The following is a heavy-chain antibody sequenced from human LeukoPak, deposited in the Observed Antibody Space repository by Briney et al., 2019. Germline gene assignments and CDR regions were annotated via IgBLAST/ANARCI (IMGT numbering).Heavy chain of an antibody. Sequence: SETLSLTCTVSGGSISNGNYYWGWIRQPPGKGLEWIGSIFYTGRTSYSPSLRSRVTISLDASKNRFFLRLTPLNASDTARYYCARGRRDDTSGYYSRPGIYSYNYMDVWGKGTTVTVSS. CDR2: IFYTGRT. D-gene: IGHD3-22*01. J-gene: IGHJ6*03. CDR3: ARGRRDDTSGYYSRPGIYSYNYMDV. V-gene: IGHV4-39*02. CDR1: GGSISNGNYY.